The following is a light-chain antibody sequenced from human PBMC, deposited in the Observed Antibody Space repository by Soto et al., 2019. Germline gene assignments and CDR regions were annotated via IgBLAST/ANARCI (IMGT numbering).Light chain of an antibody. V-gene: IGLV2-14*01. CDR1: SSDLGGYNY. CDR3: TSFTTISTWV. J-gene: IGLJ3*02. Sequence: QSALTQPASVSGSPGQSITISCTGTSSDLGGYNYVSWFQQHPGKAPKLKIYEVSNRPSGVSNRFSGSKSGNTASLTISELQAEDEADYYCTSFTTISTWVFGGGTQLTVL. CDR2: EVS.